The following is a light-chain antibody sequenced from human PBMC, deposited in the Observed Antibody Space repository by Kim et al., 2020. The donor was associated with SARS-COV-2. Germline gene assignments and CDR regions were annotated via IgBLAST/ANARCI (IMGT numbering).Light chain of an antibody. CDR2: DVS. V-gene: IGLV2-14*04. Sequence: SVTTSCAGTGGDVCGDIYGAWYQQHPGKAPKLMFYDVSKRPSGVSNRFAGSECGNTASLTISGLQAEDEADYCCSSYTSSSTFGVVFGGGTQLTVL. J-gene: IGLJ2*01. CDR1: GGDVCGDIY. CDR3: SSYTSSSTFGVV.